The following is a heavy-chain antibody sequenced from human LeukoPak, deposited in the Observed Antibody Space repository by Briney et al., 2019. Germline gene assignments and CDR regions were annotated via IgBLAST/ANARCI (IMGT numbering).Heavy chain of an antibody. V-gene: IGHV3-7*05. CDR3: ARDWNGSGTAFDH. CDR1: GFSFSAYW. CDR2: IKVDGTEK. D-gene: IGHD1-1*01. Sequence: GGSLRLSCAASGFSFSAYWMSWVRQAPGKGLEWVANIKVDGTEKYYVDSVKGRFTISRDNAKNSLSLQMSGLRAEDTAVYYCARDWNGSGTAFDHWGQGTLVTVSS. J-gene: IGHJ4*02.